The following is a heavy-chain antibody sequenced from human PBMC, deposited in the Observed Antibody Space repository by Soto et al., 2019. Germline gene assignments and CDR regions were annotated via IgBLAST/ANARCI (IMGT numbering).Heavy chain of an antibody. Sequence: QITLKESGPTLVKPTQTLTLTCTFSGFSLSTTGVGVSWIRQPPGKALEWLALIYWDDDKRYSPSLSSRLTINKATTTDQVVLTKTDMDPVDTSTYYCAHSKTKLTAFDYWGQGTLVTVSS. J-gene: IGHJ4*02. CDR3: AHSKTKLTAFDY. CDR2: IYWDDDK. V-gene: IGHV2-5*02. CDR1: GFSLSTTGVG. D-gene: IGHD4-17*01.